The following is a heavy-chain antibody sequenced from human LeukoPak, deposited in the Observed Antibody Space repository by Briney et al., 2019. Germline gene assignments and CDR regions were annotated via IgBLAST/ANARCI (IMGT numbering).Heavy chain of an antibody. J-gene: IGHJ5*02. D-gene: IGHD3-10*01. CDR3: VNSGFDP. CDR1: GFTVSSNY. CDR2: IYSGGST. V-gene: IGHV3-53*05. Sequence: GGSLRLSCAASGFTVSSNYMTWVRQAPGKGLEWVSHIYSGGSTYYADSVKGRFTISRDNFKNTLSLQMNGLRVEDTALYYCVNSGFDPWGQGTLVTVSS.